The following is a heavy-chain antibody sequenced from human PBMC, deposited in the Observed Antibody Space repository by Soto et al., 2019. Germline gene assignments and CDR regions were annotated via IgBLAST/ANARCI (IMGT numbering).Heavy chain of an antibody. V-gene: IGHV4-34*01. CDR1: GGSFSGYY. CDR3: AVDYGDFTPYDAFDI. D-gene: IGHD4-17*01. J-gene: IGHJ3*02. Sequence: QVQLQQWGAGLLKPSETLSLTCAVYGGSFSGYYWSWIRQPPGKGLEWIGEINHSGSTNYNPSLKGRVTISVDTSKNQFSLKLSSVTAADTAVYYCAVDYGDFTPYDAFDIWGQGTMVTVSS. CDR2: INHSGST.